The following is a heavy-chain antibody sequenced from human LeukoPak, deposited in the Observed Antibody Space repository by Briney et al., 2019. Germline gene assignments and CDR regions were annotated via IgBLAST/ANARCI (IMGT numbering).Heavy chain of an antibody. CDR3: AKDHTRTGYSSSWGVFDY. J-gene: IGHJ4*02. D-gene: IGHD6-13*01. Sequence: GGSLRLSCTASGFTFDDYTMHWVRQAPGKGLECVSLISWDGDSTYYADSVEGRFTISRDNSKNSLYLQMNSLRTEDTALYYCAKDHTRTGYSSSWGVFDYWGQGTLVTVSS. CDR2: ISWDGDST. CDR1: GFTFDDYT. V-gene: IGHV3-43*01.